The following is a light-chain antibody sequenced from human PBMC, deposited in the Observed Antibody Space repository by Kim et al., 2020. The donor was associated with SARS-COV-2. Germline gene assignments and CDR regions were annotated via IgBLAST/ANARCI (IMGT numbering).Light chain of an antibody. CDR3: QQYVNSPLT. CDR1: QTVSSNY. CDR2: GAS. J-gene: IGKJ4*01. V-gene: IGKV3-20*01. Sequence: EIVLTQSPGTLSLSPGERATLSCRASQTVSSNYLAWYQQQPGQAPRLLIYGASSRATGIPDRFSGSGSGTDFTLTITRLEPEDFAVYYCQQYVNSPLTFGGGTKVDIK.